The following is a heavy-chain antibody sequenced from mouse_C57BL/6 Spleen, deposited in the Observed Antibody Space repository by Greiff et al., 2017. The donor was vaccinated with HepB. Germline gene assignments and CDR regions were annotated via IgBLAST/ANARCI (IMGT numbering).Heavy chain of an antibody. D-gene: IGHD1-1*01. CDR1: GYSFTGYF. Sequence: VQLQQSGPELVKPGDSVKISCKASGYSFTGYFMNWVMQSHGKSLEWIGRINPYNGDTFYNQKFKGKATLTVDNSSSTAHMELRSLTSEDSAVYYCARSIYYYGSSHYAMDYWGQGTSVTVSS. CDR3: ARSIYYYGSSHYAMDY. J-gene: IGHJ4*01. CDR2: INPYNGDT. V-gene: IGHV1-20*01.